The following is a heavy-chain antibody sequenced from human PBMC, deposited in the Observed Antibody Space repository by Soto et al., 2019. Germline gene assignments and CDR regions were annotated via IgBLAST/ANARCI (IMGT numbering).Heavy chain of an antibody. CDR2: ISSSGSTI. J-gene: IGHJ4*02. V-gene: IGHV3-48*03. D-gene: IGHD1-7*01. Sequence: PGGSLRLSCAASGFTFSSYEMNWVRQAPGKGLEWVSYISSSGSTIYYADSVKGRFTISRDNAKNSLYLQMNSLRAEDTAVYYCARGNNWNYRLSPQSFDYWGQGTLVTVSS. CDR1: GFTFSSYE. CDR3: ARGNNWNYRLSPQSFDY.